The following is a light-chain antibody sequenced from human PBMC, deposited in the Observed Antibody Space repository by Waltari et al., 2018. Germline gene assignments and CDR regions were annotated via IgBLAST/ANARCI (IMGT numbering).Light chain of an antibody. CDR2: EVS. Sequence: SALTQPASVSGSPGPSITISCTGTSSDVVGYHYVSRYQQHPANAPKLMIYEVSNRPSGVSNRFSGSKSGNTASLTISGLQAEDEADYYCSSYTSSSTLVFGGGTKLTVL. J-gene: IGLJ3*02. CDR1: SSDVVGYHY. V-gene: IGLV2-14*01. CDR3: SSYTSSSTLV.